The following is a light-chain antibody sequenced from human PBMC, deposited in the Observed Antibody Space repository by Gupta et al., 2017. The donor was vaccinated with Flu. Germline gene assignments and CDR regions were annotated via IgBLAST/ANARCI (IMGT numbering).Light chain of an antibody. CDR2: LESSGRY. CDR1: GGHNIYI. Sequence: QPVLPHSSSVPASLGSSVTLPCTLSGGHNIYIIAWHQQPPGRAPRFLMKLESSGRYNKGSGVPDRFSGSSSVADRYLTIANLQAEDEDDYYCETWDSDTYIFGAGTKVTLL. J-gene: IGLJ1*01. V-gene: IGLV4-60*03. CDR3: ETWDSDTYI.